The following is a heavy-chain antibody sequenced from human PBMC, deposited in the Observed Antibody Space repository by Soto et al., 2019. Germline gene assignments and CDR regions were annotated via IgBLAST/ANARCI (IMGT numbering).Heavy chain of an antibody. V-gene: IGHV3-33*01. Sequence: LRLSCATSGFIFNNYGMHWVRQAPGKGLEWVAVVWHDGKYKYYADSVRGRFTISRDKSNNTVFLQMDSLRAEDTAVYYCARDKAAAAKGVHFDYWGQGSLVTVSS. CDR1: GFIFNNYG. J-gene: IGHJ4*02. CDR3: ARDKAAAAKGVHFDY. D-gene: IGHD6-13*01. CDR2: VWHDGKYK.